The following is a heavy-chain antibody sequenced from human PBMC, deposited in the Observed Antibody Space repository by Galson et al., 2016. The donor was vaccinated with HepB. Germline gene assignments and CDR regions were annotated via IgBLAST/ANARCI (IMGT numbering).Heavy chain of an antibody. CDR2: ISCDGLSP. V-gene: IGHV3-43*01. J-gene: IGHJ6*02. CDR1: GFTFDDYT. D-gene: IGHD1-26*01. CDR3: GKDWGSLWESAGKGMDV. Sequence: SLRLSCAAFGFTFDDYTLHWVRQAPGKGLEWVSLISCDGLSPSYADSVKGRFTISRDNRKNSLYLEMNGLRTEDTALYYCGKDWGSLWESAGKGMDVWGQGTPVAVSS.